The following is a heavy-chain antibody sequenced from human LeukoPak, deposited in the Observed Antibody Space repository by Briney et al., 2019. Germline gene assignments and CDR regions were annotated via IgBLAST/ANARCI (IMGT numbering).Heavy chain of an antibody. V-gene: IGHV4-59*12. D-gene: IGHD6-19*01. Sequence: SETLSLTCTVSGGSISSYYWSWIRQPPGKGLEWIGYIYYSGSTNYNPSLKSRVTMSVDTSKNQFSLKLSSVTAADTAVYYCARGRGWYLYEWFDPWGQGTLVTVSS. CDR3: ARGRGWYLYEWFDP. J-gene: IGHJ5*02. CDR1: GGSISSYY. CDR2: IYYSGST.